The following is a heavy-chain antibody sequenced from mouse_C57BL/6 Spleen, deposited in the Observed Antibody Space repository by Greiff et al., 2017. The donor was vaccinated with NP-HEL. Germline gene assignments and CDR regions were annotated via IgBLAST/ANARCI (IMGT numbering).Heavy chain of an antibody. CDR3: AKTLYDGYSAWFAY. J-gene: IGHJ3*01. Sequence: VKLQESGPGLVQPSQSLSITCTVSGFSLTSYGVHWVRQSPGKGLEWLGVIWTGGGTDYNAAFMSRLSIPKDNSKSQVFVKMNSLQADDTAIYYCAKTLYDGYSAWFAYWGKGTLVTVSA. V-gene: IGHV2-5*01. CDR1: GFSLTSYG. D-gene: IGHD2-3*01. CDR2: IWTGGGT.